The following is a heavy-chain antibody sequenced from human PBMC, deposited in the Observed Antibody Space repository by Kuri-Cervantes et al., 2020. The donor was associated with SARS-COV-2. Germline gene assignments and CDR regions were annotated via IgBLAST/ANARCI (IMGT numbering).Heavy chain of an antibody. D-gene: IGHD2-2*01. CDR2: INHSGST. CDR3: ARRTNVGVVPVFDP. V-gene: IGHV4-34*01. CDR1: GGSFSGCY. J-gene: IGHJ5*02. Sequence: SETLSLTCAVYGGSFSGCYWSWIRQPPGKGLEWIGEINHSGSTNYNPSLKSRVTISVDTSKNQFSLKLNSVTAADTSVYFCARRTNVGVVPVFDPWGQGTLVTVSS.